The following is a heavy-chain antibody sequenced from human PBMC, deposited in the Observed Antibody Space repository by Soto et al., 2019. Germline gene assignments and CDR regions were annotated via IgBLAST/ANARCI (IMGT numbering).Heavy chain of an antibody. D-gene: IGHD1-26*01. CDR3: AKARVRIVGANSFDY. CDR1: GLTFSNYG. Sequence: GGSLRLSCVGSGLTFSNYGMHWVRQPPGKGLEWVALISDDGDKRYYADSVRGRLIISRDNSKDTLYLQMNSLGPDDTAVYFCAKARVRIVGANSFDYWGQGTPVTVPQ. J-gene: IGHJ4*02. V-gene: IGHV3-30*18. CDR2: ISDDGDKR.